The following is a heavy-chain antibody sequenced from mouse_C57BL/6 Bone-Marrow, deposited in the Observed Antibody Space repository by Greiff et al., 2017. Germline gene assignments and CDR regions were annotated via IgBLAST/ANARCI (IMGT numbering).Heavy chain of an antibody. Sequence: EVQGVESGGDLVKPGGSLKLSCAASGFTFSSYGMSWVRQTPDKRLEWVATISSGGSYTYYPDSVKGRFTISRDNAKNTLYLQMSSLKSEYTAMYYCARRVWSYFDYWGHGTTLTVSS. J-gene: IGHJ2*01. CDR2: ISSGGSYT. V-gene: IGHV5-6*01. CDR3: ARRVWSYFDY. CDR1: GFTFSSYG.